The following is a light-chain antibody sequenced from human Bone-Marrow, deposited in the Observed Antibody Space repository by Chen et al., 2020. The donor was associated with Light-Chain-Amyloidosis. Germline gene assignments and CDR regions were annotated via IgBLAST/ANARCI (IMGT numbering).Light chain of an antibody. CDR2: DAS. V-gene: IGKV3D-20*01. CDR3: QQYGASPFT. CDR1: ESVSSNY. Sequence: EIVLTQSPGTLSLSPGERATLSCGASESVSSNYVAWYQVRPGLAPRLVIYDASRRATGIPDRFSGSGSGTDFTLTIRRLEPEDSAIYYCQQYGASPFTFGPGAKVDLK. J-gene: IGKJ3*01.